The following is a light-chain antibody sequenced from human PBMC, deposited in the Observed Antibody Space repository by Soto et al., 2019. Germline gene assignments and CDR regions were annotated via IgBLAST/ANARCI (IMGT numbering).Light chain of an antibody. CDR2: EVS. CDR1: SSDVGGYNY. V-gene: IGLV2-14*01. J-gene: IGLJ1*01. Sequence: QSALTQPASVSGSPGQSVTISCTGTSSDVGGYNYVSWYQQNSDKAPKLMIYEVSNRPLGVSNRFSGSKSGNTASLTISGLQDEDEADYYCISYTSSRSIYVFGTGTKLTVL. CDR3: ISYTSSRSIYV.